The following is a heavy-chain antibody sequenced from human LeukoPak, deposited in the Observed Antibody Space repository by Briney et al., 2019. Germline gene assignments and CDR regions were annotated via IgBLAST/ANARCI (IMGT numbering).Heavy chain of an antibody. CDR1: GFTFDDYA. CDR2: ISGDGGST. CDR3: AKVFWAGAYCGGDCFAAFDI. J-gene: IGHJ3*02. Sequence: PVGSLRLSCAASGFTFDDYAMHWVRQAPGKGLEWVSLISGDGGSTYYADSVKGRFTISRDNSENSLYLQMNSLRTEDTALYYCAKVFWAGAYCGGDCFAAFDIWGQGTMVTVSS. D-gene: IGHD2-21*02. V-gene: IGHV3-43*02.